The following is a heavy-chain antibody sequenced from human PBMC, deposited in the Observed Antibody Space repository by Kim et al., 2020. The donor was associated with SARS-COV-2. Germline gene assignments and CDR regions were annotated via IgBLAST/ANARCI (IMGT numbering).Heavy chain of an antibody. Sequence: YAQKFQGRVTMTRDTSTSTVYMELSSLRSEDTAVYYCARDCDDSSGYYDYWGQGTLVTVSS. J-gene: IGHJ4*02. V-gene: IGHV1-46*01. CDR3: ARDCDDSSGYYDY. D-gene: IGHD3-22*01.